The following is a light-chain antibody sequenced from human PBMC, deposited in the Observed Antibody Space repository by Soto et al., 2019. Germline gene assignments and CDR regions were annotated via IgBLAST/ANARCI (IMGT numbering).Light chain of an antibody. CDR2: AAS. J-gene: IGKJ1*01. Sequence: DIQMTQSPSSLSASVGDRVTITCRASQGISNSLAWYQQKPGKVPKLLIYAASILQSGVPSRFTGSGSGTDFTLTISNLQPEDVATYFCQNYNTAPWTFGQGTKVEIK. CDR1: QGISNS. V-gene: IGKV1-27*01. CDR3: QNYNTAPWT.